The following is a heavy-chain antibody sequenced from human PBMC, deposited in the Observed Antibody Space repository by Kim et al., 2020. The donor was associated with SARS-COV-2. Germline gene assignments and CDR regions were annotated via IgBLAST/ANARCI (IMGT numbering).Heavy chain of an antibody. J-gene: IGHJ6*02. CDR2: IWYDGSNK. V-gene: IGHV3-33*06. D-gene: IGHD2-15*01. Sequence: GGSLRLSCAASGFTFSSYGMHWVRQAPGKGLEWVAVIWYDGSNKYYADSVKGRFTISRDNSKNTLYLQMNSLRAEDTAVYYCAKDGALYCSGGSCYSDYYYGMDVWGQGTTVTVSS. CDR3: AKDGALYCSGGSCYSDYYYGMDV. CDR1: GFTFSSYG.